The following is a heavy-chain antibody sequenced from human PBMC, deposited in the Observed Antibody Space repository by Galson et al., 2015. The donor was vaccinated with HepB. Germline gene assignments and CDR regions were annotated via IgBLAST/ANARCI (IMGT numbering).Heavy chain of an antibody. V-gene: IGHV3-30-3*02. CDR1: GFTFKIEA. Sequence: SLRLSCAASGFTFKIEAMYWVRQTPDKGLEFVAATSYDDQTKYYADSVRGRFTISRDNSKNTLYLPMDSLRLEDTALYYCAKDWGLGVWGQGTTVTVSS. D-gene: IGHD3-16*01. CDR3: AKDWGLGV. J-gene: IGHJ6*02. CDR2: TSYDDQTK.